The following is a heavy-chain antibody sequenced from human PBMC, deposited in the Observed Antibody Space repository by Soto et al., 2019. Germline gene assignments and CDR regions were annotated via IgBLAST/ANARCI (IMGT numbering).Heavy chain of an antibody. D-gene: IGHD3-16*01. CDR1: GPSISTFY. V-gene: IGHV4-59*01. J-gene: IGHJ4*02. CDR2: IYYSGST. CDR3: ARDGGSGQFDY. Sequence: SLTCTVSGPSISTFYWSWIRQPPGKGLEWIEYIYYSGSTNYNPSIKSRVSISVDTSKNQFSLKLSSVTAADTAVYYCARDGGSGQFDYWGLGTRVTVSS.